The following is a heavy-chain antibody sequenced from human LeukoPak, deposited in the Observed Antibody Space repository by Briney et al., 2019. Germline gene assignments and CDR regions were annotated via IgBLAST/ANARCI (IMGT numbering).Heavy chain of an antibody. V-gene: IGHV1-69*05. D-gene: IGHD3-3*01. CDR2: IIPIFGTA. J-gene: IGHJ4*02. CDR1: GGTFSSYA. CDR3: ARTKYPYYDFWRGYFDY. Sequence: SVKVSCKASGGTFSSYAISWVRQAPGQGLEWMGRIIPIFGTANYAQKFLGRVTITTDESTSTAYMELSSLRSEDTAVYYCARTKYPYYDFWRGYFDYWGQGTLVTVSS.